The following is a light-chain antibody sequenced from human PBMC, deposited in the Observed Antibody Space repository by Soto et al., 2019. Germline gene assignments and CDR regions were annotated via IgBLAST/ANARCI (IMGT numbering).Light chain of an antibody. CDR2: DAS. CDR1: QSVSSY. CDR3: QQRVT. J-gene: IGKJ2*01. Sequence: EIVLTQSPATLSLSPGERATLSCRASQSVSSYLAWYQQKPGQAPRLLIYDASNRATGIPARFSGSGSGTDFTLTISSLEPEDFEVYYCQQRVTFGQGTKLEIK. V-gene: IGKV3-11*01.